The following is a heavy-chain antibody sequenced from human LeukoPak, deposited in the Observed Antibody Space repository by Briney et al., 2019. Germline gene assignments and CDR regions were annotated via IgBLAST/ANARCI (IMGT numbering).Heavy chain of an antibody. D-gene: IGHD4-17*01. J-gene: IGHJ2*01. CDR2: ISWNSGKI. V-gene: IGHV3-9*03. CDR1: GFTFDEYA. Sequence: PGGSLRLSCAASGFTFDEYAMHWVRQAPGKGLECVSGISWNSGKIGYADSVKGRFTISRDNAKNSLYLQMNSLRTEDMALYYCAKAYGDYEGWYFDLWGRGTLVTVSS. CDR3: AKAYGDYEGWYFDL.